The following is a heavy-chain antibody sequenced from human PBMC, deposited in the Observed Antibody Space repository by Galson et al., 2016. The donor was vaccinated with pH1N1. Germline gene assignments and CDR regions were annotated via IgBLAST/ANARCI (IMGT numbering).Heavy chain of an antibody. CDR2: INANSGGT. D-gene: IGHD7-27*01. J-gene: IGHJ2*01. CDR1: GYTFTGYY. Sequence: SVKVSCKASGYTFTGYYMYWVRQAPGQGLEWMGWINANSGGTHYAQKFEDRVTMTRDTSISTVYMELRGLTSDDTAVYYCARATGDWYSDLWGRGTLVTVSS. CDR3: ARATGDWYSDL. V-gene: IGHV1-2*02.